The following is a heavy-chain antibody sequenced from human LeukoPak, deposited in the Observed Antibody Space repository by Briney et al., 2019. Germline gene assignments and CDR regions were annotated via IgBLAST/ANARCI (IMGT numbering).Heavy chain of an antibody. CDR3: AIQGDSSRSHDAFDI. Sequence: PSETLSLTCTVSGGSISSGSYYWGWIRQPPGKGLEWIGSIYYSGSTYYNPSLKSRVTISVDTSKNQFSLKLSSVTAADTALYYCAIQGDSSRSHDAFDIWGQGTMVTVSS. CDR2: IYYSGST. V-gene: IGHV4-39*07. CDR1: GGSISSGSYY. D-gene: IGHD6-13*01. J-gene: IGHJ3*02.